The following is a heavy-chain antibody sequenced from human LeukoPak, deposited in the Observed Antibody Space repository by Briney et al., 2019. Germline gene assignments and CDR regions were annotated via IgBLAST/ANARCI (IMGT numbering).Heavy chain of an antibody. CDR3: AGSARYSSSYYYYYYMDV. CDR1: GGTFSSYA. V-gene: IGHV1-69*05. CDR2: IIPIFGTA. Sequence: ASVKVSCKASGGTFSSYAISWVRQAPGQGLEWMGGIIPIFGTANYAQKFQGRVTITTDESTSTAYMELSSLRSEDTAVYYCAGSARYSSSYYYYYYMDVWGKGTTVTVSS. D-gene: IGHD6-6*01. J-gene: IGHJ6*03.